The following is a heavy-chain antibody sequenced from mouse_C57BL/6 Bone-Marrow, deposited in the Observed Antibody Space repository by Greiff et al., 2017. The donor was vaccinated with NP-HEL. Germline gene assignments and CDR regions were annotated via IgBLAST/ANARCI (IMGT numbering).Heavy chain of an antibody. CDR2: INPSNGGT. D-gene: IGHD3-2*02. Sequence: VQLQQPGTELVKPGASVKLSCKASGYTFTSYWMHWVKQRPGQGLEWIGNINPSNGGTNYNEKFKSKATLTVDKSSSTAYMQHSSLTSEDAAVEYCARLGCYAMDYWGRGTSVTVTS. V-gene: IGHV1-53*01. CDR1: GYTFTSYW. CDR3: ARLGCYAMDY. J-gene: IGHJ4*01.